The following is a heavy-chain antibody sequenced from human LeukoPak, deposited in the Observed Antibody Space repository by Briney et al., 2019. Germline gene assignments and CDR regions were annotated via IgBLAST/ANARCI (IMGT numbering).Heavy chain of an antibody. J-gene: IGHJ6*02. CDR1: GFSFSSYN. CDR2: ISRSASNI. CDR3: ARDDYGGNFNYYYYGMDV. D-gene: IGHD4-23*01. Sequence: GGSLRLSCVASGFSFSSYNMNWVRQAPGKGLEWVSSISRSASNIYYADSVKGRFTISRDNAKNSFYLQMNSLRAEDTAVYYCARDDYGGNFNYYYYGMDVWGQGTTVTVSS. V-gene: IGHV3-21*01.